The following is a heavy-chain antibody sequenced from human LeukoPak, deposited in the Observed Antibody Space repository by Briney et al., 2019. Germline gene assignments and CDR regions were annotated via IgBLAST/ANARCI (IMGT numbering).Heavy chain of an antibody. CDR2: IYYSGST. D-gene: IGHD6-19*01. CDR3: ARGQWLARNWRGYYFDY. V-gene: IGHV4-59*01. Sequence: SETLSLTCAVYGGSFSGYYWSWIRQPPGKGLEWIGYIYYSGSTNYNPSLKSRVTISVDTSKNQFSLKLSSVTAADTAVYYCARGQWLARNWRGYYFDYWGQGTLVTVSS. CDR1: GGSFSGYY. J-gene: IGHJ4*02.